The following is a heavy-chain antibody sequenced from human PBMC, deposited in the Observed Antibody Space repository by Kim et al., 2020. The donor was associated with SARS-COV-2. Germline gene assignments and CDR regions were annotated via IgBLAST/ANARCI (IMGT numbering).Heavy chain of an antibody. CDR3: ARVPEDYYDSSGYYYFDY. J-gene: IGHJ4*02. CDR1: GYTFTSYG. CDR2: ISAYNGNT. Sequence: ASVKVSCKASGYTFTSYGISWVRQAPGQGLEWMGWISAYNGNTNYAQKLQGRVTMTTDTSTSTAYMELRSLRSDDTAVYYCARVPEDYYDSSGYYYFDYWGQGTLVPVSS. V-gene: IGHV1-18*01. D-gene: IGHD3-22*01.